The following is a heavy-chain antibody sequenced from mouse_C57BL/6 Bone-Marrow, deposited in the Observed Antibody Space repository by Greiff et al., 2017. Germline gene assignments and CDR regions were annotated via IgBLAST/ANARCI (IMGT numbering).Heavy chain of an antibody. J-gene: IGHJ4*01. Sequence: VQLQQPGGDLVKPGGSLKLSCAASGFTFSSYGMSWVRQTPDKRLEWVAMIHSGGSYTYYPDSVKGRVTLSGDNAKNTLYLQMSSLKSEDAVIYYCARHLLPVVALAMDYWGQGTTVTVSS. CDR3: ARHLLPVVALAMDY. CDR2: IHSGGSYT. CDR1: GFTFSSYG. V-gene: IGHV5-6*01. D-gene: IGHD1-1*01.